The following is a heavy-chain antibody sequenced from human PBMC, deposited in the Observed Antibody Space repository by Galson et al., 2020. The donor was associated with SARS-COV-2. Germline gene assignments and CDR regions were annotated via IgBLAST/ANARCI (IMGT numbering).Heavy chain of an antibody. CDR2: ISAYNGNT. V-gene: IGHV1-18*04. Sequence: ASVKVYCKASGYTFTSYGISWVRQAPGQGLEWMGWISAYNGNTNYAQKLQGRVTMTTDTSTSTAYMELRSLRSDDTAVYYCAREGGYYYDSSGLLDYWGQGTLVTVSS. CDR1: GYTFTSYG. J-gene: IGHJ4*02. CDR3: AREGGYYYDSSGLLDY. D-gene: IGHD3-22*01.